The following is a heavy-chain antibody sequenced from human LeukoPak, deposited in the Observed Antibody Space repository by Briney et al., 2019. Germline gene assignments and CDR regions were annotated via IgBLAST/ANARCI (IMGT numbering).Heavy chain of an antibody. Sequence: GESLKISCKGSGYSFTSYWIGWVRQMPGKGLEWVGIIYPGDSDTRYSPSFQGQVTISADKSISTAYLQWSSLKASDTAMYYCARSSSWYYDILTGYSGWFDPWGQGTLVTVSS. J-gene: IGHJ5*02. V-gene: IGHV5-51*01. D-gene: IGHD3-9*01. CDR3: ARSSSWYYDILTGYSGWFDP. CDR2: IYPGDSDT. CDR1: GYSFTSYW.